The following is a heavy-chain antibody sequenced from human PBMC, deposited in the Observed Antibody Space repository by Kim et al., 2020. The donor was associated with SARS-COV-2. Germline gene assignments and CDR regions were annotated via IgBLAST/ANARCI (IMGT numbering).Heavy chain of an antibody. V-gene: IGHV1-24*01. D-gene: IGHD2-21*02. CDR3: ATRVGPLPPVRGPDVVVTAPGAFDI. J-gene: IGHJ3*02. CDR1: GYTLTELS. CDR2: FDPEDGET. Sequence: ASVKVSCKVSGYTLTELSMHWVRQAPGKGLEWMGGFDPEDGETIYAQKFQGRVTMTEDTSTDTAYMELSSLRSEDTAVYYCATRVGPLPPVRGPDVVVTAPGAFDIWGQGTMVTVSS.